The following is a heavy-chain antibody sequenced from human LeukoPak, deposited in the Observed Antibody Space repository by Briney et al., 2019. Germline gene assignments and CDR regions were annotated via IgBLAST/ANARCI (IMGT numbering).Heavy chain of an antibody. CDR2: INHSGST. D-gene: IGHD3-10*01. J-gene: IGHJ4*02. V-gene: IGHV4-34*01. Sequence: SETLSLTCAVYGGSFSGYYWSWIRQPPGKGLEWIGEINHSGSTNYNPSLKSRVTISVDTSKNQFSLKLSSVTAADTAVYYCASRRKMYYYGSGSYTPIDYWGQGTPVTVSS. CDR3: ASRRKMYYYGSGSYTPIDY. CDR1: GGSFSGYY.